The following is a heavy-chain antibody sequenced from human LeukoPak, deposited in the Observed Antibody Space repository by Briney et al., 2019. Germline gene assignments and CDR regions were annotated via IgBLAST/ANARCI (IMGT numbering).Heavy chain of an antibody. V-gene: IGHV1-46*04. CDR2: INPSDGST. J-gene: IGHJ4*02. Sequence: GASVKVSCKASGYTFTSYYMHWVRQAPGQGLEWMGIINPSDGSTTDTEKLQGRVTMTTDTSTSTAYMELRSLRSDDTAVYYCAREGAFHSGWYNYWGQGTLVTVSS. D-gene: IGHD6-19*01. CDR3: AREGAFHSGWYNY. CDR1: GYTFTSYY.